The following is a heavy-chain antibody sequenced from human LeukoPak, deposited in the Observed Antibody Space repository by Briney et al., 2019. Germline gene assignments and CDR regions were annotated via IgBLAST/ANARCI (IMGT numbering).Heavy chain of an antibody. J-gene: IGHJ1*01. Sequence: GASVKVSCKASGYTFTGYYIHWVRQAPGQGLEWMGWINPNSGGTNYAQKFQGRVTMTRDTSISTAYMELSRLRADDTAVYYCARGSFSADAPLVLDYFHHWGQGTLVTDFS. CDR2: INPNSGGT. V-gene: IGHV1-2*02. CDR3: ARGSFSADAPLVLDYFHH. D-gene: IGHD5-18*01. CDR1: GYTFTGYY.